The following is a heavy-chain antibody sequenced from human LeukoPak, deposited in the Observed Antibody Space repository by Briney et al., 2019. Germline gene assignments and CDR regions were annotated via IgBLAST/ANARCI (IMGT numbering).Heavy chain of an antibody. J-gene: IGHJ6*02. CDR3: ARGGIAAAGYYYYGMDV. V-gene: IGHV4-4*02. CDR1: GGSISSSNW. D-gene: IGHD6-13*01. CDR2: IYHSGST. Sequence: PSETLSLTCAVSGGSISSSNWWSWVRQPPGKGLEWIGEIYHSGSTNYNPSLKSRVTISVDTSKNQFSLKLSSVTAADTAVYYCARGGIAAAGYYYYGMDVWGQGTTVTVSS.